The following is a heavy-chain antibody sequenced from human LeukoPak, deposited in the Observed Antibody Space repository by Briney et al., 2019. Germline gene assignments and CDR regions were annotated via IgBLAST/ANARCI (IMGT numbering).Heavy chain of an antibody. CDR2: IYYSGST. D-gene: IGHD6-19*01. Sequence: PSETLSLTCTVSGGSISSYYWSWIRQPPGKGLEWIGYIYYSGSTNYNPSLKSRVTISVDTSKNQFSLKLSSVTAADTAVYYCARGEAVAGTIFWSIGGAFDIWGQGTMVTVSS. V-gene: IGHV4-59*01. CDR1: GGSISSYY. CDR3: ARGEAVAGTIFWSIGGAFDI. J-gene: IGHJ3*02.